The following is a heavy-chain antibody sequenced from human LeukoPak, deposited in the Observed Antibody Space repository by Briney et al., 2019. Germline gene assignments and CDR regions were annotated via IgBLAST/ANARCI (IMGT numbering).Heavy chain of an antibody. D-gene: IGHD2-8*01. V-gene: IGHV3-11*06. CDR3: ARALAYCTNGVCYTGGIDY. CDR2: ISSSSSYT. CDR1: GFTFSDYY. Sequence: PGGSLRLSCAASGFTFSDYYMSWIRQAPGKGLEWVSYISSSSSYTNYADSVKGRFTISRDNAKNTLYLQMNSLRAEDTAVYYCARALAYCTNGVCYTGGIDYWGQGTLVTVSS. J-gene: IGHJ4*02.